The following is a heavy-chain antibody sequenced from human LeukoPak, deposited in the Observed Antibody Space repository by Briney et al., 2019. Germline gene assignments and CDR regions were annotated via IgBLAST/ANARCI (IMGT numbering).Heavy chain of an antibody. J-gene: IGHJ6*03. CDR1: GYTFTSYD. V-gene: IGHV1-8*01. D-gene: IGHD6-6*01. CDR2: MNPNNGNT. Sequence: ASVKVSCKASGYTFTSYDINWVRQATGQGLEWMGWMNPNNGNTGYAQKFQGRVTMTRNTSISTAYMELSSLRSEDTAVYYCARGRRGAARIYYYYYMDVWGKGTTVTVSS. CDR3: ARGRRGAARIYYYYYMDV.